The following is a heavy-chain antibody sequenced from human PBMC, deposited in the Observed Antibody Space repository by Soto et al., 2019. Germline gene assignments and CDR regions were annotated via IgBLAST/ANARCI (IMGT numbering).Heavy chain of an antibody. V-gene: IGHV4-39*01. CDR2: IYYSGST. CDR3: ARQITIFGVANNWFDP. J-gene: IGHJ5*02. D-gene: IGHD3-3*01. Sequence: PSETLSLTCTVSGGSISSSSYYWGWIRQPPGKGLEWIGSIYYSGSTYYNPSLKSRVTISVDTSKNQFSLKLSSVTAADTAVYYCARQITIFGVANNWFDPWGQGTLVTVS. CDR1: GGSISSSSYY.